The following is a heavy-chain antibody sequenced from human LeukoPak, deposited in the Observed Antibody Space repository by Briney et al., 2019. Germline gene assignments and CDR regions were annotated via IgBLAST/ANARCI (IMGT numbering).Heavy chain of an antibody. V-gene: IGHV3-7*01. J-gene: IGHJ3*02. CDR1: GFTFSSYW. Sequence: GGSLRLSCAASGFTFSSYWMSWVRQAPGKGLEWVANIKQDGSEKYYVDSVKGRFTISRDNAKNSLYLQMNSLRAEDTAVYYCARRRSGYFDAFDIWGQGTMVTVSS. CDR2: IKQDGSEK. CDR3: ARRRSGYFDAFDI. D-gene: IGHD5-12*01.